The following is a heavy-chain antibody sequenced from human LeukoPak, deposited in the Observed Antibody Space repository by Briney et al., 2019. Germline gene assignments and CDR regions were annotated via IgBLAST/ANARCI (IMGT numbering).Heavy chain of an antibody. CDR3: ARDTEDQGGSGIDY. J-gene: IGHJ4*02. V-gene: IGHV4-31*03. CDR1: GVSINRGDYY. D-gene: IGHD2-15*01. CDR2: VYYSGRT. Sequence: SETLSLTCTVSGVSINRGDYYWSWIRQHPGKGLEWIGYVYYSGRTYYNPSLKSRLTISLDTSRNQFSLRLSSATAADTAIYYCARDTEDQGGSGIDYWGQGTLVTVSS.